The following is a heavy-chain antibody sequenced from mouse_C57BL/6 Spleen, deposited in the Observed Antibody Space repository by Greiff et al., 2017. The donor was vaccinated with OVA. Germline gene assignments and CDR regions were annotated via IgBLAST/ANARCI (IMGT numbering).Heavy chain of an antibody. J-gene: IGHJ4*01. CDR2: IYPGSGNT. D-gene: IGHD1-1*01. Sequence: QVHVKQSGAELVRPGASVKLSCKASGYTFTDYYINWVKQRPGQGLEWIARIYPGSGNTYYNEKFKGKATLTAEKSSSTAYMQLSSLTSEDSAVYFCARSGVSLFYAMDYWGQGTSVTVSS. CDR3: ARSGVSLFYAMDY. CDR1: GYTFTDYY. V-gene: IGHV1-76*01.